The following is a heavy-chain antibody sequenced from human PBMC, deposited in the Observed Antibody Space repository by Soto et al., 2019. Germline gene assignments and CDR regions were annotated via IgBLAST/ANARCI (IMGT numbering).Heavy chain of an antibody. D-gene: IGHD3-22*01. Sequence: GGSLRLSCSASGFTVSNYAMGWVRKPPGKGLEWVSGVSSTGTSPYYAGSVQGRFTISRDNSKNMFYLQMKSLRAEDTAIYYCAKARPSGGYYYVEAFDVWGQGTMVTVSS. J-gene: IGHJ3*01. CDR3: AKARPSGGYYYVEAFDV. CDR2: VSSTGTSP. CDR1: GFTVSNYA. V-gene: IGHV3-23*01.